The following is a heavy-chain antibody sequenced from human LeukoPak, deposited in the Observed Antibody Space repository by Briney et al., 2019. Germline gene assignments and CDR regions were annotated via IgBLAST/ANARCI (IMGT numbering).Heavy chain of an antibody. CDR3: ARLGQWELPMGFDY. J-gene: IGHJ4*02. CDR2: IYYSGST. D-gene: IGHD1-26*01. CDR1: GGSISSYY. Sequence: PSETLSLTCTVSGGSISSYYWSWIRQPPGKGLEWIGYIYYSGSTYYNPSLKSRVTMSVDTSKNQFSLKLSSVTAADTAVYYCARLGQWELPMGFDYWGQGTLVTVSS. V-gene: IGHV4-59*04.